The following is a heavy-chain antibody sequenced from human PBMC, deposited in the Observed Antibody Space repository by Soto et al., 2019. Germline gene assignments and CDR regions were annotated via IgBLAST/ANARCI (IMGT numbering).Heavy chain of an antibody. CDR1: GFTFSDHF. J-gene: IGHJ4*02. D-gene: IGHD6-19*01. Sequence: EVQLVESGGGLVQPGGSLRLSCAASGFTFSDHFMEWVRQAPGKGLEWVGRVRHKAGPYMTEYAASVKGRFTISRDESRNSLFLQMNSLQTEDTAVYYCTSPQRSGSDWYYYWGQGTLVTVSS. CDR3: TSPQRSGSDWYYY. CDR2: VRHKAGPYMT. V-gene: IGHV3-72*01.